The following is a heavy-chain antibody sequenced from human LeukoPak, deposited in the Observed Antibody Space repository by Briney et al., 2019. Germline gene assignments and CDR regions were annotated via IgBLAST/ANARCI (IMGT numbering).Heavy chain of an antibody. CDR2: IYHSGST. CDR3: ARDGGSRSNIVGATGFDY. V-gene: IGHV4-38-2*02. CDR1: GYSISSGYY. Sequence: SETLSLTCTVSGYSISSGYYWGWIRQPPGKGLEWIGSIYHSGSTYYNPSLKSRVTISVDTSKNQFSLKLSCVTAADTAVYYCARDGGSRSNIVGATGFDYWGQGTLVTVSS. D-gene: IGHD1-26*01. J-gene: IGHJ4*02.